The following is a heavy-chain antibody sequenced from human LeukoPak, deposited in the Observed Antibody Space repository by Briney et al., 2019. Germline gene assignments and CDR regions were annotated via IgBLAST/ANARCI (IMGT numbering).Heavy chain of an antibody. CDR1: GGTFSSYA. J-gene: IGHJ5*02. V-gene: IGHV1-69*04. CDR2: IIPIFGIA. Sequence: SVKVSCKVSGGTFSSYAISWVRQAPGQGLEWMGRIIPIFGIANYAQKFQGRVTITADKSTSTAYMELSSLRSEDTAVYYCAVRKGEAVAGTGINWFDPWGQGTLVTVSS. CDR3: AVRKGEAVAGTGINWFDP. D-gene: IGHD6-19*01.